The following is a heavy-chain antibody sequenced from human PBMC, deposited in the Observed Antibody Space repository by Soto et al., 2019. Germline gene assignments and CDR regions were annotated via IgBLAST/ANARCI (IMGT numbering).Heavy chain of an antibody. CDR3: VRELVLGPAEYFHH. D-gene: IGHD1-26*01. V-gene: IGHV3-7*01. CDR2: INGGGSEQ. CDR1: GFTFSGSW. J-gene: IGHJ1*01. Sequence: EVQLVESGGGLVQPGGSLRLSCAASGFTFSGSWMSWIRQAPGRGLEWVANINGGGSEQYYLDSVKGRFTISRDNAKNSLFLQMNTLTDEVGAVYYCVRELVLGPAEYFHHWGQGTLVTVSS.